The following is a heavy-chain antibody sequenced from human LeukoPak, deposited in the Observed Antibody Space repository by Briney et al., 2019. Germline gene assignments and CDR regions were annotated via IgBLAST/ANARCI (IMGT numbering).Heavy chain of an antibody. J-gene: IGHJ5*02. CDR1: GFTFSTYT. Sequence: PGGSLRLSCAASGFTFSTYTMNWVRQAPGKGLEWVSSISSSSTYIYYADSVKGRFTISRDNAENSLYLQMNNLRVEDTAVYYCARSSNYDILTGLYMDWFDPWGQGTLVTVSS. CDR2: ISSSSTYI. CDR3: ARSSNYDILTGLYMDWFDP. D-gene: IGHD3-9*01. V-gene: IGHV3-21*01.